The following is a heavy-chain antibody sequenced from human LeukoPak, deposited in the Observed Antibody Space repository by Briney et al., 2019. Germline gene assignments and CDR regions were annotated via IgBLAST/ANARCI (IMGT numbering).Heavy chain of an antibody. CDR2: INPNSGGT. CDR3: ARVRIALNWSDP. J-gene: IGHJ5*02. D-gene: IGHD6-13*01. CDR1: GYTFTGYY. V-gene: IGHV1-2*02. Sequence: ASVKVSCKASGYTFTGYYMHWVRQAPGQGLEWMGWINPNSGGTNYAQKFQGRVTMTRDTSISTAYMELSRLRSDDTAVYYCARVRIALNWSDPWGQGTLVTVSS.